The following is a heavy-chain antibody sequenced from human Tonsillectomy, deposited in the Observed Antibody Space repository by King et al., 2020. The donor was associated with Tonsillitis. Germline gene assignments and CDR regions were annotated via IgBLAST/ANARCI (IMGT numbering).Heavy chain of an antibody. Sequence: VQLVESGGGLVKPGGSLRLSCAASGFTFSSYSMNWVRQAPGKGLEWVSSISSSSSYIYYADSVKGRFTISRDNAKNSLYLQMNSLRAEDTAVYYCARDGAVLRYVDWHNYYYYYGMDVWGQGTTVTVSS. CDR1: GFTFSSYS. CDR2: ISSSSSYI. J-gene: IGHJ6*02. D-gene: IGHD3-9*01. CDR3: ARDGAVLRYVDWHNYYYYYGMDV. V-gene: IGHV3-21*01.